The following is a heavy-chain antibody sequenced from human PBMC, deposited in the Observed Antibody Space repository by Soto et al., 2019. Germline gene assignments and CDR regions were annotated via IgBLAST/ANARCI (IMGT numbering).Heavy chain of an antibody. CDR1: GFSFSSYA. CDR2: ISYDGSNE. Sequence: QVQLVESGGGVVQPGRSQRLYCAAFGFSFSSYAMHWVRQAPGKGLEWVAIISYDGSNEHYADSVKGRFTISRDNSKNTLFLQMNSLRDEDTAVYYCSRDFLDYYDSSGYYLHWGQGTLVTVSS. CDR3: SRDFLDYYDSSGYYLH. J-gene: IGHJ1*01. D-gene: IGHD3-22*01. V-gene: IGHV3-30-3*01.